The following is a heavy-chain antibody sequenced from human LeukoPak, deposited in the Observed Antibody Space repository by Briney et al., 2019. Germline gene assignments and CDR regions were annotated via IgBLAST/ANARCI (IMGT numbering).Heavy chain of an antibody. D-gene: IGHD3-10*01. CDR3: ARMARIWIGESWYNWFDP. V-gene: IGHV1-18*01. CDR1: GYTFTSYG. Sequence: GASVKVSCKTSGYTFTSYGISRVRQAPGQGLEWMGWISAHTGTTNYAQKFQGRVTMTTDTSTSTAYMELRSLRSDDTAVYYCARMARIWIGESWYNWFDPWGQGTLVTVSS. J-gene: IGHJ5*02. CDR2: ISAHTGTT.